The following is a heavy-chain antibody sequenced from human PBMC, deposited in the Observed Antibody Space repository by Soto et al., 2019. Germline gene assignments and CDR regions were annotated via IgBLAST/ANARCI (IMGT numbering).Heavy chain of an antibody. V-gene: IGHV2-5*02. CDR3: AHYVSTSPAGWFDP. D-gene: IGHD3-10*02. Sequence: QITLKESGPTLVKPTQTLTLTCTFSGLSLSTSGEAVGWIRQPPGNALEWLALIYWDDDKRYNPTLKTRLTITKDTSKNQVVLTLTTMDPVDTATYYCAHYVSTSPAGWFDPWGQGILVTVSS. CDR1: GLSLSTSGEA. J-gene: IGHJ5*02. CDR2: IYWDDDK.